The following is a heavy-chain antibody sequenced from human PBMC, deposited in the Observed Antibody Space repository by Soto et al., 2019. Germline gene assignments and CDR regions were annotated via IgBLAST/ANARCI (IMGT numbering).Heavy chain of an antibody. V-gene: IGHV1-69*13. D-gene: IGHD2-15*01. Sequence: SVKVSRKASGGTLSSYAISWVRQAPGQGLEWMGGIIPIFGTANYVQKFQGRVKITADESTSTAYMELRSLRSEDTAVYYCARDGYSTPGFDHWGQGTLVTVSS. J-gene: IGHJ4*02. CDR2: IIPIFGTA. CDR3: ARDGYSTPGFDH. CDR1: GGTLSSYA.